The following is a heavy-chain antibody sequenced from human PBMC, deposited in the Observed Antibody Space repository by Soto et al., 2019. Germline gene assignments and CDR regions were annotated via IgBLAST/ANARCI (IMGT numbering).Heavy chain of an antibody. J-gene: IGHJ4*02. CDR2: IYPHDSDT. CDR1: GYSFPNHW. Sequence: GASLKISCKASGYSFPNHWIDWVRQLPGQGLQWMGVIYPHDSDTKYSPSFQGHVTLSVDKSSSTAYLQWSGLKASDTAIYYCARRIYGANDYWGQGTLVTVSS. V-gene: IGHV5-51*01. D-gene: IGHD4-17*01. CDR3: ARRIYGANDY.